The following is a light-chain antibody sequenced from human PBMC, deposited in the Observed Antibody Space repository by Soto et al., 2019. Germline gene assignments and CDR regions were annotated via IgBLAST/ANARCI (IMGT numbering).Light chain of an antibody. V-gene: IGKV3D-20*02. CDR2: DAS. Sequence: EIVLTQSPGTLSLSPGERATLSCRASQSVSSSYLAWYQHKPGQAPRLLIYDASNRATGIPARFSGSGSGTDFTLTISSLEPEDFAVYYCQQRSNWPLTFGPGT. CDR1: QSVSSSY. J-gene: IGKJ3*01. CDR3: QQRSNWPLT.